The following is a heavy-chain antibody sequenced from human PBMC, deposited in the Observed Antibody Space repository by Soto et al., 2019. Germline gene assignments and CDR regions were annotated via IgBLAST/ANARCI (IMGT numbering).Heavy chain of an antibody. D-gene: IGHD2-15*01. V-gene: IGHV4-59*08. J-gene: IGHJ4*02. CDR2: IYYSGST. Sequence: LSLTCAVSGGSISSYYWSWIRQPPGKGLEWIGYIYYSGSTNYNPSLKSRVTISVDTSKNQFSLKLSSVTAADTAVYYCARRWGRSFDYWGQGTLVTVSS. CDR1: GGSISSYY. CDR3: ARRWGRSFDY.